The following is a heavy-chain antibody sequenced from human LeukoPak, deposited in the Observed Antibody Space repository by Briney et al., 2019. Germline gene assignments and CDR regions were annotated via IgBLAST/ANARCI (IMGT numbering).Heavy chain of an antibody. J-gene: IGHJ3*02. CDR2: ISSSSSYI. CDR1: GFTFSNAW. Sequence: GGSLRLSCAASGFTFSNAWMNWVRQAPGKGLEWVSSISSSSSYIYYADSVKGRFTISRDNAKNSLYLQMNSLRAEDTAVYYCARDYYDSSGYYYVSHDAFDIWGQGTMVTVSS. CDR3: ARDYYDSSGYYYVSHDAFDI. D-gene: IGHD3-22*01. V-gene: IGHV3-21*01.